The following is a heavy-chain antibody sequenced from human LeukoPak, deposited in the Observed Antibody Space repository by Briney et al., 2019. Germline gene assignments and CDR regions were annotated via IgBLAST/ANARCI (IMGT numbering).Heavy chain of an antibody. CDR2: ISAYNGNT. J-gene: IGHJ4*02. D-gene: IGHD4-11*01. CDR3: ASAAYSNYWYFDY. V-gene: IGHV1-18*01. CDR1: GYTFTSYG. Sequence: ASVTVSCKASGYTFTSYGISWVRQAPGQGLEWMGWISAYNGNTNYAQKFQGRVTMTTDTSTSTAYMELRSLRSDDTAVYYCASAAYSNYWYFDYWGKGTLVTVSS.